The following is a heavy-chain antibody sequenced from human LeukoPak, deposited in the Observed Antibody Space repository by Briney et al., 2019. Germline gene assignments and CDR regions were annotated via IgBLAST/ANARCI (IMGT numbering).Heavy chain of an antibody. CDR2: IIPTFGTA. J-gene: IGHJ5*02. CDR1: GGTFSSYA. CDR3: ARESCITMVRGVIFCVSSWFDP. D-gene: IGHD3-10*01. V-gene: IGHV1-69*13. Sequence: GASVKVSCKASGGTFSSYAISWVRQAPGQGLEWMGGIIPTFGTANYAQKFQGRVTITADESTSTAYMELSSLRSEDTAVYYCARESCITMVRGVIFCVSSWFDPWGQGTLVTVSS.